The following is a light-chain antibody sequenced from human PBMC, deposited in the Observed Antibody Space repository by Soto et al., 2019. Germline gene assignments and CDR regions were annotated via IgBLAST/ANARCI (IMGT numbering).Light chain of an antibody. J-gene: IGKJ1*01. CDR2: WAS. V-gene: IGKV4-1*01. Sequence: DIVMTQSPDSLAVSLGERATINCKSSQSGLYSSNNKNYLAWYQQKPGQPPKLLIYWASTRESGVPDRFSGSGSRTDFTLTISSLQAEDVAVYYCQQYYSTHRTFGQGPKVEIK. CDR3: QQYYSTHRT. CDR1: QSGLYSSNNKNY.